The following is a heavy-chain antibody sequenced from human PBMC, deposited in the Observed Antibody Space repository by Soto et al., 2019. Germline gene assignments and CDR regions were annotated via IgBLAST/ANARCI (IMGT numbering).Heavy chain of an antibody. CDR3: ARHGEYYYYMDV. D-gene: IGHD7-27*01. Sequence: SETLSLTCTVSGGSISSSSYYWGWIRQPPGKGLEWIWSIYYSGSTYYNPSLKSRVTISVDTSKNQFSLKLSSVTAADTAVYYCARHGEYYYYMDVWGKGTTVTVSS. CDR1: GGSISSSSYY. CDR2: IYYSGST. J-gene: IGHJ6*03. V-gene: IGHV4-39*01.